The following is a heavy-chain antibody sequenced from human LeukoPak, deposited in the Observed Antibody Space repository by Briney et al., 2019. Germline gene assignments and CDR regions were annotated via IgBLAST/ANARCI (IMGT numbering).Heavy chain of an antibody. J-gene: IGHJ4*02. Sequence: SETLSLTCAVYGGSFSPYYWSRIRQPPGKGLEWIGEINHSGSTNYNPSLKSRVTISVDTSKNQFSLRLSSVTAADTAVYYCARGGFCFGGDCYVDYWGQGTLVTVSS. D-gene: IGHD2-21*02. V-gene: IGHV4-34*01. CDR3: ARGGFCFGGDCYVDY. CDR2: INHSGST. CDR1: GGSFSPYY.